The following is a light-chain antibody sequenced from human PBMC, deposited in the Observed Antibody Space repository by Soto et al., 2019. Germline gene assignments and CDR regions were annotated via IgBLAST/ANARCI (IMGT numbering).Light chain of an antibody. V-gene: IGKV1-5*01. CDR1: QSISRW. J-gene: IGKJ1*01. CDR2: DGF. CDR3: QQYHTSWT. Sequence: IQMTQSPSTLSASVGDRVTITCRASQSISRWLAWYQQKPGKAPNLLIHDGFSLESGVPSRFSGSGSGTEFTLTITSLQPDDFATYYCQQYHTSWTFGQGTKVDIK.